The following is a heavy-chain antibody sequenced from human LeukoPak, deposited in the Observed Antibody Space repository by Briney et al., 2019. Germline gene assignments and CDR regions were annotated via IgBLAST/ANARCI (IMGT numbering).Heavy chain of an antibody. V-gene: IGHV4-61*02. CDR1: GGSISSGSYY. Sequence: SETLSLTCTVSGGSISSGSYYWSWIRQPAGKGLEWIGRIYTSGSTNYNPSLKSRVTISVDTSKNQFSLKLSSVTAADTAVYYCATSLGADYGDLNYYYYMDVWGKGTTVTVSS. CDR3: ATSLGADYGDLNYYYYMDV. J-gene: IGHJ6*03. CDR2: IYTSGST. D-gene: IGHD4-17*01.